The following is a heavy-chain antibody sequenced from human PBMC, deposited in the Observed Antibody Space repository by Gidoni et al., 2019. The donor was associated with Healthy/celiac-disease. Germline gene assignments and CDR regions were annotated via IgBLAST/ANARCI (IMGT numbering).Heavy chain of an antibody. CDR3: ESWAQYDDSRGVSAFDI. CDR1: GGTFSSYA. J-gene: IGHJ3*02. D-gene: IGHD3-22*01. V-gene: IGHV1-69*01. Sequence: QVQLVQSGAEVKKPGSSVMVSCKASGGTFSSYAISWVRQAPEQGLKWMGGIVLIFGEANNEQKFEGRDRRTADETTSTAYTELSSMRSVDTAVYDWESWAQYDDSRGVSAFDIWGQGTMVTVSS. CDR2: IVLIFGEA.